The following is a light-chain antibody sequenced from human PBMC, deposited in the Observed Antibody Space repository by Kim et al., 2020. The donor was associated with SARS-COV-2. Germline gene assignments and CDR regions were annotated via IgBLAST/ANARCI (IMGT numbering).Light chain of an antibody. CDR1: SSDVGGYNY. V-gene: IGLV2-14*01. Sequence: GQSNAIAFTGTSSDVGGYNYVSWYQQRPGKAPRLMIYEVSKRPKGVSNHFSGSKSGNTASLTISGLQGEDEADYYCGSYTSSRRYVFGTGTKVTVL. J-gene: IGLJ1*01. CDR2: EVS. CDR3: GSYTSSRRYV.